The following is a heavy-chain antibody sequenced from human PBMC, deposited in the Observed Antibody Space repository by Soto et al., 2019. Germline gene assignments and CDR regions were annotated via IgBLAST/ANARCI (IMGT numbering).Heavy chain of an antibody. Sequence: SETLSLTCAVYGGSFSGYYWSWIRQPPGKGLEWIGEINHSGSTNYNPSLKSRVTISVDTSKNQFSLKLSSVTAADTAVYYCARGRRIRYFDWPHNWFDPWGQGTLVTVSS. V-gene: IGHV4-34*01. D-gene: IGHD3-9*01. CDR2: INHSGST. CDR1: GGSFSGYY. J-gene: IGHJ5*02. CDR3: ARGRRIRYFDWPHNWFDP.